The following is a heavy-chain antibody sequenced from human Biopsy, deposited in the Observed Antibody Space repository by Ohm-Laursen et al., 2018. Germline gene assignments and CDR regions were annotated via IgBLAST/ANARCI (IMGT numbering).Heavy chain of an antibody. Sequence: GASVKVSCKPSGYTFAGYYLHWVRQAPGHGLEWMGWINPNSGNANYAQSFQGRLTVTRDTSITTAYMELISLTSDDTAIYYCARVPAYPSIDGYYGLDLWGQGTTVIVSS. CDR3: ARVPAYPSIDGYYGLDL. J-gene: IGHJ6*02. CDR2: INPNSGNA. D-gene: IGHD2-15*01. V-gene: IGHV1-2*02. CDR1: GYTFAGYY.